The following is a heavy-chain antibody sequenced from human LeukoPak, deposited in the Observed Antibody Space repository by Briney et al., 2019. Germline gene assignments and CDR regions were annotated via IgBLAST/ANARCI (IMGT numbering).Heavy chain of an antibody. V-gene: IGHV4-59*08. D-gene: IGHD3-22*01. CDR2: FYYSGST. Sequence: SETLSLTCTVSGGSITNYYWSWIRQPPGKGLEWIGYFYYSGSTNYNPSLKSRVSISVDTSKSQFSLKLSSVTAADTAVYYCARHDYFDSCGYDYWGQGTLVTVSS. J-gene: IGHJ4*02. CDR1: GGSITNYY. CDR3: ARHDYFDSCGYDY.